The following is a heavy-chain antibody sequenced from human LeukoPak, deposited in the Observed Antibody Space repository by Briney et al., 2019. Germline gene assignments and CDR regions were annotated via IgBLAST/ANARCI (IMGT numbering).Heavy chain of an antibody. V-gene: IGHV3-30-3*01. J-gene: IGHJ6*03. CDR3: ARRPYNWHFEGYYYMDV. Sequence: PGGSLRLSCAASGFTFSSYAMHWVRQAPGKGLEWVAVISYDGSNKYYADSVKGRFTISRDNSRNTLYLQMNSLRAEDTAVYYCARRPYNWHFEGYYYMDVWGKGTTVTVSS. CDR2: ISYDGSNK. D-gene: IGHD1-7*01. CDR1: GFTFSSYA.